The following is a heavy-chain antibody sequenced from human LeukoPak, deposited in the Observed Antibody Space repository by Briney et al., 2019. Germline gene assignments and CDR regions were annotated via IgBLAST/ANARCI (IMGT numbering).Heavy chain of an antibody. V-gene: IGHV3-20*04. J-gene: IGHJ3*02. Sequence: GGSLRLSCAASGFTFDDYGMSWVRQAPGKGLEWVSGINWNGGSTGYADSVKGRFTISRDNAKNSLYLQMNSLRAEDTALYYCATLYGDYGTDAFDIWGQGTMVTVSS. D-gene: IGHD4-17*01. CDR3: ATLYGDYGTDAFDI. CDR2: INWNGGST. CDR1: GFTFDDYG.